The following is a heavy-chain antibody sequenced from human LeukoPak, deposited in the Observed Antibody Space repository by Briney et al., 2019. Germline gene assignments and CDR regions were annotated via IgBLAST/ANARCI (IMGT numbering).Heavy chain of an antibody. Sequence: GESLKISCKGSGYSFTSYWIGWVRQMPGKGLEWMGIIYPDDSDTRYSPSFQGQVTISADKSISTAYLQWNSLKASDTAMYYCTRPPRHNSGWTAIAWGQGTLVTVSS. CDR2: IYPDDSDT. D-gene: IGHD6-19*01. J-gene: IGHJ5*02. CDR1: GYSFTSYW. CDR3: TRPPRHNSGWTAIA. V-gene: IGHV5-51*01.